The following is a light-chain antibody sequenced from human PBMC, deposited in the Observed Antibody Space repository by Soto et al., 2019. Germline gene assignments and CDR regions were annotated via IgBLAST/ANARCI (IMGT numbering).Light chain of an antibody. CDR1: QTISSW. Sequence: DIQMAQSRSTLSSSVGDASTITGRASQTISSWLAWYQQKPGKAPKLLIYKASTLKSGVPSRFSGSGSGTEFTLTISSLQPDDFATYYCQHYNSYSEAFGQGTKVDI. CDR3: QHYNSYSEA. J-gene: IGKJ1*01. CDR2: KAS. V-gene: IGKV1-5*03.